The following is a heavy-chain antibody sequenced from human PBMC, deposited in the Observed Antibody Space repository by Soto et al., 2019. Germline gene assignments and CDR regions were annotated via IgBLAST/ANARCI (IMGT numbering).Heavy chain of an antibody. CDR1: GGSMSCGYYY. V-gene: IGHV4-30-4*01. CDR2: IYYSGNT. Sequence: TLSVTQSCFGGSMSCGYYYLSWIRQPPGKGLEWIGNIYYSGNTYYNPSLKRRLIIAIDTSKNQFSLTVGSVTAADTAVYYCYSSSLYGMDVWGQGTTVTVSS. J-gene: IGHJ6*02. CDR3: YSSSLYGMDV.